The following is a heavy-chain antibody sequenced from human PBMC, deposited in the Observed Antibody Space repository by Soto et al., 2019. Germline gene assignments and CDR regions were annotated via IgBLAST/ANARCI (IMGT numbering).Heavy chain of an antibody. CDR2: INPSGGST. Sequence: XSVKVCFRASGCTFTSYYMHLVRQAPGQGLECMGIINPSGGSTSYAQKFQGRVTMTRDTSTSTVYMELSSLRSEDTAVYYCARGIVLVQAAILADYFQYWGQGTLVTVSS. J-gene: IGHJ1*01. V-gene: IGHV1-46*01. D-gene: IGHD2-2*01. CDR3: ARGIVLVQAAILADYFQY. CDR1: GCTFTSYY.